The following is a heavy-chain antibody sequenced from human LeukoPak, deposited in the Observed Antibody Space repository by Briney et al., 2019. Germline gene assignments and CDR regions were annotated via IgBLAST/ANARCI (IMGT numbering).Heavy chain of an antibody. J-gene: IGHJ3*02. D-gene: IGHD4-23*01. Sequence: ASVKVSCKASGYTFTGFYMHWVRQAPGQGLEWMGWINPNSGDTNYAQEFQGRVTMTRDTSISTAYMQLSSLTSDDTAVYYCARDGNFDIWGQGTMVTVSS. CDR3: ARDGNFDI. CDR1: GYTFTGFY. V-gene: IGHV1-2*02. CDR2: INPNSGDT.